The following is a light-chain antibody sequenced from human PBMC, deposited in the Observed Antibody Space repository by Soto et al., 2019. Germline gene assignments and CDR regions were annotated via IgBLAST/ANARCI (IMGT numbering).Light chain of an antibody. Sequence: TQSPSTLSASVGDRVTITCRASQSISRWLAWYQQKPGQAPRLLIYGASSRATGIPDRLSGSGSGTDFTLTIRRLEPEDFAVYYCQQYGKSWTFGQGTKVDIK. CDR2: GAS. CDR1: QSISRW. CDR3: QQYGKSWT. J-gene: IGKJ1*01. V-gene: IGKV3-20*01.